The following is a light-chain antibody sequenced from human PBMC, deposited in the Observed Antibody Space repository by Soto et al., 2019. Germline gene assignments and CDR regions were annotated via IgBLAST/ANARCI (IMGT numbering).Light chain of an antibody. V-gene: IGKV3-20*01. CDR1: QSVTTNY. Sequence: EIVLTQSPGTLSLSPGEGATLSCRASQSVTTNYLAWYQQKRGQAPRLLIYGASSRATGIPDRFSGSGSGTDFTLTISSLEPEDFAVYYCQQTFHSPRTFGQGTRLEI. J-gene: IGKJ2*01. CDR2: GAS. CDR3: QQTFHSPRT.